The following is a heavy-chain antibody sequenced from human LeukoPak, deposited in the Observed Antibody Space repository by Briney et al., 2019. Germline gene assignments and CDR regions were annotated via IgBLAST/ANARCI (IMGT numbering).Heavy chain of an antibody. CDR1: GYTFTSYD. V-gene: IGHV1-8*01. CDR2: MNPNSGNT. CDR3: ARGWGIVVENAFDI. Sequence: ASVKVSCKASGYTFTSYDINWVRQATGQGLEWMGWMNPNSGNTGYAQKFQGRVTMTRNTSISTAYMELSSLRSEDTAMYYCARGWGIVVENAFDIWGQGTMVTVSS. D-gene: IGHD3-22*01. J-gene: IGHJ3*02.